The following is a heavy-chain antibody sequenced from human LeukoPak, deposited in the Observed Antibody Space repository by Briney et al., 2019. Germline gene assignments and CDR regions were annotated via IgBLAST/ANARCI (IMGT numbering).Heavy chain of an antibody. V-gene: IGHV1-2*05. Sequence: ASVKVSCKASGYTFTRYYMHWVRQAPGQGLEWMGGINPNSGGTNYAQKFQGRVTMTRDTSISTAYMELSRLRSDETVVYYGARKTLTLTTVSSWFDPWGQGTLVTVSS. CDR2: INPNSGGT. J-gene: IGHJ5*02. CDR1: GYTFTRYY. CDR3: ARKTLTLTTVSSWFDP. D-gene: IGHD4-17*01.